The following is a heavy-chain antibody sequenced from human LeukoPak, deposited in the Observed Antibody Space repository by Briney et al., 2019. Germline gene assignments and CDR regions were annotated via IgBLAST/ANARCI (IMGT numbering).Heavy chain of an antibody. J-gene: IGHJ4*02. Sequence: SETLSLTCTVSGGSISSYYWSWIRQPPGKGLEWIGYFYYSGSTNYNPSLKSRVTISGDTSKNQFSLKLSSVTAADTAVYYCARASYDSSGYVDYWGQGTLVTVSS. CDR3: ARASYDSSGYVDY. CDR1: GGSISSYY. CDR2: FYYSGST. V-gene: IGHV4-59*01. D-gene: IGHD3-22*01.